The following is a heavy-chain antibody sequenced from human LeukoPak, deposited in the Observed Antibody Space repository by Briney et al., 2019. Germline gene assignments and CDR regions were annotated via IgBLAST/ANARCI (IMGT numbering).Heavy chain of an antibody. CDR3: AKLNFGILSTGNFDY. J-gene: IGHJ4*02. CDR2: ISGSGGST. CDR1: GFTFSSYG. D-gene: IGHD3/OR15-3a*01. V-gene: IGHV3-23*01. Sequence: GGSLRLSCAASGFTFSSYGMSWVRQAPGKGLEWVSAISGSGGSTYYADSVKGRFTISRDNSKNTLYLQMNSLRAEGTAVYYCAKLNFGILSTGNFDYWGQGTLVTVSS.